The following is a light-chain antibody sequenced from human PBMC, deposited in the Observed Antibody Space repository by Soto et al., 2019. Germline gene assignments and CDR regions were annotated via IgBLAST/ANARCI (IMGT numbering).Light chain of an antibody. V-gene: IGLV3-21*02. CDR1: NIAIKS. CDR2: DDG. Sequence: SYELTQAPSVSVAPGQTARITCWGNNIAIKSVHWYQQKPGQAPVLVVYDDGDRPSGIPERFSGSNSGNTATLTITRVEAGYEAYYHCQVWDSSSDHRVVFGGGTKLLVL. CDR3: QVWDSSSDHRVV. J-gene: IGLJ2*01.